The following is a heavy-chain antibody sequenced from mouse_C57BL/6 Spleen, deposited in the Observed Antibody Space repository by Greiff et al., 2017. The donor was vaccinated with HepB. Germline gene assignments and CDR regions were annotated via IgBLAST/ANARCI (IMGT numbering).Heavy chain of an antibody. V-gene: IGHV5-12*01. CDR2: IRNGGGST. CDR1: GFTFSDYY. D-gene: IGHD1-1*01. J-gene: IGHJ2*01. Sequence: EVQGVESGGGLVQPGGSLKLSCAASGFTFSDYYMYWVRQTPEKRLEWVAYIRNGGGSTYYPDTVKGRFTISRDNAKNTLYLQMSRLKSEDTAMYYSAREYYYGSTYYFDYWGQGTTLTVSS. CDR3: AREYYYGSTYYFDY.